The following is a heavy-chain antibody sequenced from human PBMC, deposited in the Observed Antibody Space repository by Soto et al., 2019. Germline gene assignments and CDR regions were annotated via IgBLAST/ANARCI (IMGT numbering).Heavy chain of an antibody. CDR3: ASHYDMWSSYLSPVDY. J-gene: IGHJ4*02. CDR2: IDTSGTKI. D-gene: IGHD3-3*01. Sequence: QVQLVESGGDLVKPGGSLRLSCAASGYTFSDYYMSWIRQAPGKGLEWISYIDTSGTKIYYADSVKGRFTITRDNAKKSLYLKMNSLRDEDTAVYYCASHYDMWSSYLSPVDYWGQGTLVTVSS. CDR1: GYTFSDYY. V-gene: IGHV3-11*01.